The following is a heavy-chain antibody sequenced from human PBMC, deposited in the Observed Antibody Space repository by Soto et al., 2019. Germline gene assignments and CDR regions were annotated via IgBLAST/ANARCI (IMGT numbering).Heavy chain of an antibody. V-gene: IGHV1-3*01. CDR3: ARGRRTCTEKTCYTDFDF. J-gene: IGHJ4*02. CDR2: ILCLNDRK. Sequence: QVHLVQSGAEVKTPGASVTISCKASGYTFSDYGIHWIRQAPGQRPEWLGWILCLNDRKESSQKFQGRISLTRDTSASTAYMGLSRLRSEDTAVYYCARGRRTCTEKTCYTDFDFWGQGSLVSVSS. D-gene: IGHD2-2*02. CDR1: GYTFSDYG.